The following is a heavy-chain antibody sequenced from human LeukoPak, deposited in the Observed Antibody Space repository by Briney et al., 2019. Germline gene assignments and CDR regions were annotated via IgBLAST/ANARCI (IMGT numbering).Heavy chain of an antibody. CDR3: AKYDSSGYGKYFQH. D-gene: IGHD3-22*01. V-gene: IGHV3-23*01. CDR1: GFTFSSYA. Sequence: GGSLRLSCAASGFTFSSYAMSWVRQAPGKGLEWVSAISGGGGSTYYADSVKGRFTISRDNSKNTLYLQMNSLRAEDTAVYYCAKYDSSGYGKYFQHWGQGTLVTVSS. CDR2: ISGGGGST. J-gene: IGHJ1*01.